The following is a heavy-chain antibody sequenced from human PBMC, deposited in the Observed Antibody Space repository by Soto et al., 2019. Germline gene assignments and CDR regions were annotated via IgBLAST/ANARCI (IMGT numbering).Heavy chain of an antibody. CDR1: GYAFTSYG. D-gene: IGHD3-10*01. CDR2: IAPHSGRT. CDR3: ARAGTGSYHSAY. J-gene: IGHJ4*02. Sequence: GPGVKKPGASVRVSCMTSGYAFTSYGVNWVRQAPGQGLEWMGWIAPHSGRTTYLPKFQGRVTISADASTNTAYMELTSLSSDDTGIYFCARAGTGSYHSAYWGQGTVVTVSS. V-gene: IGHV1-18*04.